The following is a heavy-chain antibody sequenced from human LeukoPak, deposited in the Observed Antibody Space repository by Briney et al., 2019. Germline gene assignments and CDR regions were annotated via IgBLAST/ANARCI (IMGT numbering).Heavy chain of an antibody. J-gene: IGHJ5*02. V-gene: IGHV1-3*01. Sequence: ASVKVSCKASGYTFTSYAMHWVRQAPGQRLEWMGWINAGNGNTKYSQKFQGRVTMTEDTSTDTAYMELSSLRSEDTAVYYCAAVILLYLGELSNWFDPWGQGTLVTVSS. D-gene: IGHD3-10*01. CDR3: AAVILLYLGELSNWFDP. CDR2: INAGNGNT. CDR1: GYTFTSYA.